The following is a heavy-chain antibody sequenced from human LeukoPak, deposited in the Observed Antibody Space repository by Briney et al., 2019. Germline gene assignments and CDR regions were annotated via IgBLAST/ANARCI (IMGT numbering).Heavy chain of an antibody. J-gene: IGHJ4*02. CDR2: ISAYNGNT. Sequence: ASVKVSCKASGYTFTSYGISWVRQAPGQGLEWMGWISAYNGNTNYAQKLQGRVTMTTDTSTSTAYMGLRSLRSDDTAVYYCARDRWYSSGWYYFDYWGQGTLVTVSS. D-gene: IGHD6-19*01. V-gene: IGHV1-18*01. CDR1: GYTFTSYG. CDR3: ARDRWYSSGWYYFDY.